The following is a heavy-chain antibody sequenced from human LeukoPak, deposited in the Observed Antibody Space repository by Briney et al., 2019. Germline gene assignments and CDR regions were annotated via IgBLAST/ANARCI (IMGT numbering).Heavy chain of an antibody. J-gene: IGHJ4*02. CDR3: AREDIGFDY. CDR1: GGSFSVYY. Sequence: SETLSLTCAVYGGSFSVYYWRCIRHPPGKGLEWIGQINHSGSTNYNPSLKSRVTISVDTSKNQFSLKLSSVTAADTAVYYCAREDIGFDYWGQGTLVTVSS. CDR2: INHSGST. V-gene: IGHV4-34*01.